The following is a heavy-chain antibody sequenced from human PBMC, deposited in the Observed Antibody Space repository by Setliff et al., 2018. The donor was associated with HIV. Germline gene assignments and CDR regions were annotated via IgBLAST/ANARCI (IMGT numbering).Heavy chain of an antibody. CDR2: INVGNGNT. CDR3: ARGGAREYQLLYNYFDP. CDR1: GGTFSSYA. Sequence: ASVKVSCKASGGTFSSYAIHWVRQAPGQRLEWMGWINVGNGNTKYSQKFQGRLTITADTTASTAYMVLSSLTSEDTAVYYCARGGAREYQLLYNYFDPWGQGTLVTVSS. V-gene: IGHV1-3*01. D-gene: IGHD2-2*01. J-gene: IGHJ5*02.